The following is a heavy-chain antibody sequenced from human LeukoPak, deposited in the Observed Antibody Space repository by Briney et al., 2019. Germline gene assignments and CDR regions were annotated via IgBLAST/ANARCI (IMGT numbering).Heavy chain of an antibody. CDR2: VASGSTPI. J-gene: IGHJ3*02. CDR1: GFSFSTSE. CDR3: VGEDNFDALDI. Sequence: GGSLILSCAASGFSFSTSEMTWVRQAPGKGLEWIAYVASGSTPIYYADSVRGRFTISRDNARNSLFLQMTSLRAGDTALYYCVGEDNFDALDIWARGTMVTVSS. V-gene: IGHV3-48*03. D-gene: IGHD1-20*01.